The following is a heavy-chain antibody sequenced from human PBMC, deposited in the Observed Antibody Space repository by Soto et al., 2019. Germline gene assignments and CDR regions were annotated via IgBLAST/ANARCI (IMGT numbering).Heavy chain of an antibody. CDR1: GFTFSSYG. CDR3: ARDLRYSSSSVYYYGMDV. V-gene: IGHV3-33*01. CDR2: IWYDGSNK. Sequence: GGSLRLSCAASGFTFSSYGMHWVRQAPGKGLEWVAVIWYDGSNKYYADSVKGRFTISRDNSKNTLYLQMNSLRAEDTAVYYCARDLRYSSSSVYYYGMDVWGQGTTVTVSS. D-gene: IGHD6-6*01. J-gene: IGHJ6*02.